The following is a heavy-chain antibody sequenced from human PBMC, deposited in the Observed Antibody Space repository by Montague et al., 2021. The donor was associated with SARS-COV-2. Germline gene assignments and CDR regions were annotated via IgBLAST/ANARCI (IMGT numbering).Heavy chain of an antibody. Sequence: SETLSLTCTVSGGSISSYYWSWIRQPPGKGLEWIGYIYYSGSTDYNLSLKSRVTIAIDTSKNQFSLKLSSVTAADTAVYYCARVRYYGSGTSLGMDVWGQGTTVPVSS. D-gene: IGHD3-10*01. CDR1: GGSISSYY. CDR2: IYYSGST. CDR3: ARVRYYGSGTSLGMDV. V-gene: IGHV4-59*12. J-gene: IGHJ6*02.